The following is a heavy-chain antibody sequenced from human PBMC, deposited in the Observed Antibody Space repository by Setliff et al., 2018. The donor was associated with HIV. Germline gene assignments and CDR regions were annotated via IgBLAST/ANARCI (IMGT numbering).Heavy chain of an antibody. Sequence: GGSLRLSCAASGFTFDDYGMSWVRQAPGKGLEWVAFIRFDGSNKAYADSVKGRFTISRDNSKNTLYLQMNSLRPEDTALYYCAKYSSSWSYYSYYMNVWGKGTTVTVSS. CDR2: IRFDGSNK. J-gene: IGHJ6*03. D-gene: IGHD6-6*01. CDR1: GFTFDDYG. V-gene: IGHV3-30*02. CDR3: AKYSSSWSYYSYYMNV.